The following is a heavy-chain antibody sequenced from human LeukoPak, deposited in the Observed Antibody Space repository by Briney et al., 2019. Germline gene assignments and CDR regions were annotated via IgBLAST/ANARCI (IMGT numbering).Heavy chain of an antibody. V-gene: IGHV3-30*02. CDR2: IRYDGSNK. CDR1: GFTFSSYG. CDR3: AKDRLGYSYGPSGLDY. J-gene: IGHJ4*02. Sequence: GGSLRLSCAASGFTFSSYGMHWVRQAPGKGLEWVAFIRYDGSNKYYADSVKGRFTISRDNSKNTLYLQMNSLRAEDTAVYYCAKDRLGYSYGPSGLDYWGQGTLVTVSS. D-gene: IGHD5-18*01.